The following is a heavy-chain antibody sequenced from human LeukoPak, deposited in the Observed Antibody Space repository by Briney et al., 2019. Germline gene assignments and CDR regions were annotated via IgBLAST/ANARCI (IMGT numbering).Heavy chain of an antibody. CDR1: GFTFSSYA. D-gene: IGHD2-15*01. CDR2: IIGSGDTT. J-gene: IGHJ4*02. V-gene: IGHV3-23*01. Sequence: GGSLRLSCAVSGFTFSSYAMSWVRQAPGKGLEWVSTIIGSGDTTYYADSVKGRFTISRDNSKNTLHLQMNSLRAEDTAVYYCANVEGVGWNGGVVERNFDYWGQGTLVTVSS. CDR3: ANVEGVGWNGGVVERNFDY.